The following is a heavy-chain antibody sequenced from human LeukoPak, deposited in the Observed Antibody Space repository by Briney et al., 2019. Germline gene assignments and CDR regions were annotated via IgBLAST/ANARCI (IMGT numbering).Heavy chain of an antibody. CDR2: ISYDGSNK. Sequence: GGSLRLSCAASGFTFSSYGMHWVRQAPGKGLEWVAVISYDGSNKYYADSVKGRFTISRDNSKNTLYLQMNSLRAEDTAVYYCARGGFQERFDPWGQGTLVTVSS. J-gene: IGHJ5*02. V-gene: IGHV3-30*03. CDR1: GFTFSSYG. CDR3: ARGGFQERFDP. D-gene: IGHD1-26*01.